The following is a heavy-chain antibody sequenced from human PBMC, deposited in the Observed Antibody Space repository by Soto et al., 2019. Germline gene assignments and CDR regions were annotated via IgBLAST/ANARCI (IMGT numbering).Heavy chain of an antibody. D-gene: IGHD3-22*01. V-gene: IGHV3-21*06. Sequence: GGSLRLSCAASGFTFSLYSMIWVRRAPGKGLEWVSSISSTSTYTYFADSLKGRLTISRDNAKNSLFLQMDGLRAEDTAIYYCVRARATDSRPDYWGQGTLVTVSS. CDR1: GFTFSLYS. CDR3: VRARATDSRPDY. J-gene: IGHJ4*02. CDR2: ISSTSTYT.